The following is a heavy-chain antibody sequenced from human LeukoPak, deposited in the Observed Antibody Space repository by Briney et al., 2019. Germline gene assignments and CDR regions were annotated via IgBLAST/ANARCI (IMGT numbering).Heavy chain of an antibody. CDR2: IKQDGREK. D-gene: IGHD6-13*01. V-gene: IGHV3-7*01. CDR1: GFTFSNYW. J-gene: IGHJ4*02. Sequence: GGSLRLSCAGSGFTFSNYWMSWVRQAPGKGPEWVANIKQDGREKHYVDSVKGRFTISRDNAKSSLYLQMNSLRAEDTAVYYRTRDEAAATNWGQGTLVTVSS. CDR3: TRDEAAATN.